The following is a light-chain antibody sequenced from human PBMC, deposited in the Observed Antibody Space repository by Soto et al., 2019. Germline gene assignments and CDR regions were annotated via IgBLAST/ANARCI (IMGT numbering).Light chain of an antibody. CDR3: HQRQSWLRT. CDR2: HTS. CDR1: QTVNSR. V-gene: IGKV3-11*01. Sequence: EIVLTQSPATLSSSPGERATLSCRASQTVNSRLAWYQHKPGQAPRLLIYHTSNRATGIPARFSGSGSGTDFTLTISSLEPEDFAVYYCHQRQSWLRTFGQGTKVEIK. J-gene: IGKJ1*01.